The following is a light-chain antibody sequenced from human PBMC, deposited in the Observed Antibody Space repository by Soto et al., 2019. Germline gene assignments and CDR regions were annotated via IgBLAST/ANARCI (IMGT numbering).Light chain of an antibody. V-gene: IGKV2-28*01. CDR1: QVLLPRNVYNY. CDR3: MQALQTPLT. J-gene: IGKJ5*01. Sequence: DIVRTESPRARAATPVGAGLSSCLSSQVLLPRNVYNYLDWYLQRPGQSPHLLIYLGSNRASGVNDRFSGSGSGTDFTLNISRVEAEDVGVYYCMQALQTPLTGGQGTRREIK. CDR2: LGS.